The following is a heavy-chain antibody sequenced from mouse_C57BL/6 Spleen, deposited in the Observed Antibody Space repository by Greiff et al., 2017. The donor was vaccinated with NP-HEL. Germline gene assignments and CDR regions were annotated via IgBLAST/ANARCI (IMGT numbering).Heavy chain of an antibody. CDR3: AREAWLLQGAMDY. Sequence: VKLQESGPGLVAPSQSLSITCTVSGFSLTSYAISWVRQPPGKGLEWLGVIWTGGGTNYNSALKSRLSISKDNSKSQVFLKMNSLQTDDTARYYCAREAWLLQGAMDYWGQGTSVTVSS. V-gene: IGHV2-9-1*01. CDR1: GFSLTSYA. J-gene: IGHJ4*01. D-gene: IGHD2-3*01. CDR2: IWTGGGT.